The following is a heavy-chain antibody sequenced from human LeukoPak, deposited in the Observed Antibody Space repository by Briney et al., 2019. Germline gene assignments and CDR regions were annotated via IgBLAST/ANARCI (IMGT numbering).Heavy chain of an antibody. CDR3: ARQGRYGSGSYSYYYYYYMDV. J-gene: IGHJ6*03. Sequence: ASETLSLTCTVSGDSINSSSYYWGLIRQPPGKGLEWIGNIYYSGSTYYNPSLKSRVTISVDTSKTQFSLKLSSVTAADTAVYYCARQGRYGSGSYSYYYYYYMDVWGKGTTVTVSS. D-gene: IGHD3-10*01. CDR1: GDSINSSSYY. CDR2: IYYSGST. V-gene: IGHV4-39*01.